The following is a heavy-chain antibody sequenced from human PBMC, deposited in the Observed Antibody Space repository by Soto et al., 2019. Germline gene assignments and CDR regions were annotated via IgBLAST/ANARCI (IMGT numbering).Heavy chain of an antibody. CDR3: ARMVTAIWGNYYYGMDV. D-gene: IGHD2-21*02. CDR2: INPNSGGT. V-gene: IGHV1-2*04. Sequence: ASVKVSCKASGYTFTGYYMHWVRQAPGQGLEWMGWINPNSGGTNYAQKFQGWVTMTRDTSISTAYMELSRLRSDDTAVYYCARMVTAIWGNYYYGMDVWGQGTTVTVSS. J-gene: IGHJ6*02. CDR1: GYTFTGYY.